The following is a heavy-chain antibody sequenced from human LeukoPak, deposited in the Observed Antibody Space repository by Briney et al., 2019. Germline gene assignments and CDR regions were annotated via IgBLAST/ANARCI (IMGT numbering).Heavy chain of an antibody. CDR2: IYYSGST. V-gene: IGHV4-59*01. Sequence: SETLSLTCTVSGGSISSYYWSWIPQPPGKGLEWIGYIYYSGSTNYNPSLKSRVTISVDTSKNQFSLKQSSVTAADTAVYYCARGNWYFDYWGQGTLVTVSS. CDR3: ARGNWYFDY. CDR1: GGSISSYY. J-gene: IGHJ4*02.